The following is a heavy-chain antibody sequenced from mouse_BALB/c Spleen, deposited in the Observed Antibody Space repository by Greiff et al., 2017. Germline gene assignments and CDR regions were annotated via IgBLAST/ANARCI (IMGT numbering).Heavy chain of an antibody. Sequence: EVKLVESGPGLVKPSQSLSLTCTVTGYSITSDYAWNWIRQFPGNKLEWMGYISYSGSTSYNPSLKSRISITRDTSKNQFFLQLNSVTTEDTATYYCARVYLPSTTVGAPYAMDYWGQGTSVTVSS. CDR2: ISYSGST. CDR1: GYSITSDYA. J-gene: IGHJ4*01. D-gene: IGHD1-1*01. CDR3: ARVYLPSTTVGAPYAMDY. V-gene: IGHV3-2*02.